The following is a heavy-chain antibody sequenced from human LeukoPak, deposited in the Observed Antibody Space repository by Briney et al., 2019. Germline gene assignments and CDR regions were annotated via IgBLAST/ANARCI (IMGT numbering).Heavy chain of an antibody. J-gene: IGHJ6*03. Sequence: NTSETLSLTCDVYGGSFSGCYWSWIRQPPGKGLEWIGEVNHSGSTNYNPSLKSRVTISVDTSKNQFSLKLSSVTAADTAVYYCARGSGTAMVTALIKYYYYYYVDVWGKGTTVTVSS. CDR2: VNHSGST. V-gene: IGHV4-34*01. D-gene: IGHD5-18*01. CDR1: GGSFSGCY. CDR3: ARGSGTAMVTALIKYYYYYYVDV.